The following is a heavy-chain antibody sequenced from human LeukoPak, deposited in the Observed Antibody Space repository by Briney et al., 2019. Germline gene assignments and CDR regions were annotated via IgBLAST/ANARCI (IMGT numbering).Heavy chain of an antibody. D-gene: IGHD5-12*01. Sequence: GGSLRLSCAASGFTVSSNYMSWVRQAPGKGLEWVSVIYSGGSTYHADSVKGRFTISRDNSKNTLYLQMNSLRAEDTAVYYCARAVGYSGYDYDYWGQGTLVTVSS. J-gene: IGHJ4*02. V-gene: IGHV3-66*01. CDR3: ARAVGYSGYDYDY. CDR2: IYSGGST. CDR1: GFTVSSNY.